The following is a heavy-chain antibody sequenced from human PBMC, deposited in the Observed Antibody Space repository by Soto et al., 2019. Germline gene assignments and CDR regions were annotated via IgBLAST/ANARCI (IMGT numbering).Heavy chain of an antibody. CDR3: AKDLYDSSGYYGQ. CDR2: IYYSGST. Sequence: PSETLSLTCTVSGGSISSSSYYWGWIRQPPGKGLEWIGSIYYSGSTYYNPSLKSRVTISVDTSKNQFSLKLTSVTAADTALYYCAKDLYDSSGYYGQWGQGTLVTVSS. D-gene: IGHD3-22*01. V-gene: IGHV4-39*02. J-gene: IGHJ4*02. CDR1: GGSISSSSYY.